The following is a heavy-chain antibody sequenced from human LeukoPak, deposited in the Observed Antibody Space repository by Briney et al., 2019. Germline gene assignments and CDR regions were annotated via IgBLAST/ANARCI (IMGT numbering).Heavy chain of an antibody. CDR1: GFTFGDYY. J-gene: IGHJ4*02. D-gene: IGHD6-13*01. V-gene: IGHV3-11*01. CDR3: ARVWSSSWDHFDY. CDR2: ISSSGSTI. Sequence: GGSLRLSCTASGFTFGDYYMSWIRQAPGKGLEWVSYISSSGSTIYYADSVKGRFTISRDNAKNSLYLQMNSLRAEDTAVYYCARVWSSSWDHFDYWGQGTLVTVSS.